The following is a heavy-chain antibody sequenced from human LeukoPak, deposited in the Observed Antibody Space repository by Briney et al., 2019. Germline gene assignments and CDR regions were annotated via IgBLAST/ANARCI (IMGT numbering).Heavy chain of an antibody. D-gene: IGHD3-3*01. Sequence: PSETLSLTCTVSGGSISSYYWSWIRQPPGKGLEWIGYIYYSGSTNYNPSLKSRVTISVDTSKNQFSLKLSSVTAADTAVYYCARILRFLGLDVWGKGTTVTVSS. CDR2: IYYSGST. V-gene: IGHV4-59*01. J-gene: IGHJ6*04. CDR1: GGSISSYY. CDR3: ARILRFLGLDV.